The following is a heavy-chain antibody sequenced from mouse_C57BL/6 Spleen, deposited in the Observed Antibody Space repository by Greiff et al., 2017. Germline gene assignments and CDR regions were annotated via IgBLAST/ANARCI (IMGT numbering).Heavy chain of an antibody. V-gene: IGHV1-61*01. Sequence: QVQLQQPGAELVRPGSSVKLSCKASGYTFTSYWMDWVKQRPGQGLEWIGNIYPSDSETHYNQKFKDKATLTVDKSSSTAYMQLSSLTSEDSAVYYCARGGYDGGYAMDYWGQGTSVTVSS. J-gene: IGHJ4*01. CDR3: ARGGYDGGYAMDY. CDR2: IYPSDSET. D-gene: IGHD2-2*01. CDR1: GYTFTSYW.